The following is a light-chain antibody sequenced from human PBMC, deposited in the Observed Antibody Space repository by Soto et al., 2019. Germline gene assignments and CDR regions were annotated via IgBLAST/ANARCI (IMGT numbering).Light chain of an antibody. CDR2: SNS. CDR1: GSNIAFDT. J-gene: IGLJ1*01. V-gene: IGLV1-44*01. Sequence: QSVLTQPPSASGTPGQRVHISCSGSGSNIAFDTVDWYQQLPGAAPKLLIYSNSQRPLGVPVRFSGSKSGTSASLAFSGLQSEDEADYYCAAWDGSVYVFGIGTKVTVL. CDR3: AAWDGSVYV.